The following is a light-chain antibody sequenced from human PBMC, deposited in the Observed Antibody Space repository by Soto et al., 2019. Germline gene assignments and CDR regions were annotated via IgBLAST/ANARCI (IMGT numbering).Light chain of an antibody. CDR2: AAS. V-gene: IGKV1-39*01. J-gene: IGKJ4*01. CDR3: QQTYTTRALT. Sequence: DIQMTQSPTSLSASVGDGVTITCRASQDINSYLNWYQHKPGKSPKLLIYAASSLQSGVPSRFSGSESGTDFTLTINSLQPDDSAIYYCQQTYTTRALTFGGGTKVEIK. CDR1: QDINSY.